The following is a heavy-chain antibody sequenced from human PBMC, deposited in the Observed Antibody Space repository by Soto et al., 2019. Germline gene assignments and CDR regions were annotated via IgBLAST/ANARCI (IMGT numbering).Heavy chain of an antibody. Sequence: QVQLVQSGAEMKKPGSSVKVSCQSSGGTFNTYAMNWVRQAPGQGPEWMGDISPMFGAANYAPKFQGRVTMTADESTGTSYMQLRSLKSEDTALYLCAREVQVHTPAFVYWGQGTLVTVSS. CDR2: ISPMFGAA. V-gene: IGHV1-69*19. D-gene: IGHD3-10*01. CDR1: GGTFNTYA. J-gene: IGHJ4*02. CDR3: AREVQVHTPAFVY.